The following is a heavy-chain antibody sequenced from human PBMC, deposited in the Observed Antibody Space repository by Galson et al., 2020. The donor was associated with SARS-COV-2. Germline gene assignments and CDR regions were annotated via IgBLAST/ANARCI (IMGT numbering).Heavy chain of an antibody. D-gene: IGHD3-16*02. Sequence: GESLKISCKASGYTFTSYDINWVRQATGQGLEWMGWMNPNSGNTGYAQKFQGRVTMTRNTSISTAYMELSSLRSEDTAVYYCARGTRAFGGVIVRDDAFDIWGQGTMVTVSS. V-gene: IGHV1-8*01. CDR3: ARGTRAFGGVIVRDDAFDI. CDR1: GYTFTSYD. CDR2: MNPNSGNT. J-gene: IGHJ3*02.